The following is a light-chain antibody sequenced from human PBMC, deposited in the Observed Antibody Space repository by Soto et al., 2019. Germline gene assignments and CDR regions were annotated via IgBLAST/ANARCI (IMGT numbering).Light chain of an antibody. J-gene: IGKJ3*01. CDR1: QSINTY. V-gene: IGKV1-39*01. CDR2: AAS. CDR3: QESYSHSRS. Sequence: DIQMTQSPSSLSASVGDRVTITCRASQSINTYLNWYQQKPGKAPKLLIYAASTLQSGVPSRFSVSTSGTDFHLTIGSLQPEVFATHYCQESYSHSRSFGPGTKVDI.